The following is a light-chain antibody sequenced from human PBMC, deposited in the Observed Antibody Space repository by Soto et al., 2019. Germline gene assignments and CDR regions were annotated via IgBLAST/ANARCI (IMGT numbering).Light chain of an antibody. CDR2: DAS. CDR1: QSVSSY. V-gene: IGKV3-11*01. Sequence: EIVLTQSPCTLSLSPGERATLSCRASQSVSSYLAWYQQKPGQAPRLLIYDASNRANGIPARFSGSGSGTEFTITISSLPHEDFAVYSCQQYHKWPPWPLGQGNKVDI. J-gene: IGKJ1*01. CDR3: QQYHKWPPWP.